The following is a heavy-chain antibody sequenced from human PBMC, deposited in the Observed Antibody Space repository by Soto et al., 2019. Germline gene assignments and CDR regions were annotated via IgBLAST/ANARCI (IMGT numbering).Heavy chain of an antibody. D-gene: IGHD3-22*01. CDR2: INHSGST. J-gene: IGHJ6*02. Sequence: SETLSLTCAVYGGSFSGYYWSWIRQPPGKGLEWIGEINHSGSTNYNPSLKSRVTISVDTSKNQFSLKLSSVTAADTAVYFCATGGASYYDTSGYFPYQYYGMDVWGHGTTVTVSS. CDR3: ATGGASYYDTSGYFPYQYYGMDV. CDR1: GGSFSGYY. V-gene: IGHV4-34*01.